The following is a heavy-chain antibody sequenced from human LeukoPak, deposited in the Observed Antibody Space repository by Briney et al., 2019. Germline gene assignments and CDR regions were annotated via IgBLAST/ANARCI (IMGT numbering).Heavy chain of an antibody. CDR2: IKPDGTTK. V-gene: IGHV3-7*01. J-gene: IGHJ4*02. CDR3: SRDLRGRDDY. D-gene: IGHD5-24*01. CDR1: GFPFSSYS. Sequence: GGSLRLSCAASGFPFSSYSMTWVRQAPGKGLEWVANIKPDGTTKFYVDSVKGRFTISRDNAKNTLYLQMNSLRAEDTAVYYCSRDLRGRDDYWGQGILVIVSS.